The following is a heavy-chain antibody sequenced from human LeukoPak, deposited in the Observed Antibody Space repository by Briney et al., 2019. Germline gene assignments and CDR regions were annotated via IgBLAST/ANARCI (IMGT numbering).Heavy chain of an antibody. D-gene: IGHD7-27*01. J-gene: IGHJ5*02. Sequence: GASVKASCKASGGTFSSYAISWVRQAPGQWLEWMGRIIPIFGTANYAQKFQGRVTITTDESTSTAYMELSSLRSEDTAVYYCARDYLWHWGNSFDPWGQGTLVTVSS. CDR3: ARDYLWHWGNSFDP. V-gene: IGHV1-69*05. CDR1: GGTFSSYA. CDR2: IIPIFGTA.